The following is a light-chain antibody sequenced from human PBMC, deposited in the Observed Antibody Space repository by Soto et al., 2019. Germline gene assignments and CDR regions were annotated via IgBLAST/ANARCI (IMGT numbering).Light chain of an antibody. CDR3: QHSNKGTVT. J-gene: IGKJ1*01. CDR2: GAS. V-gene: IGKV3-15*01. Sequence: ALSASPGVRLTLSCRASQSVSSSYLAWYQQKLGQAPRLLIYGASTRATGIAARFSGSGSGTEFTLTISSLQSEDFGFYYCQHSNKGTVTFAEGTNVDIK. CDR1: QSVSSSY.